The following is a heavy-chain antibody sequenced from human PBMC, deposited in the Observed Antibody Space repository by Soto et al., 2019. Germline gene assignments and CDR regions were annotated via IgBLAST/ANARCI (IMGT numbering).Heavy chain of an antibody. J-gene: IGHJ4*02. CDR1: GGTFSSYT. CDR3: ARDLEQLDSGNFDY. V-gene: IGHV1-69*08. CDR2: IIPILGIA. D-gene: IGHD6-13*01. Sequence: QVQLVQSGAEVKKPGSSVKVSCKASGGTFSSYTISWVRQAPGQGLEWMGRIIPILGIANYAQKFQGRVTITADKSTSTAYMELSSLRSEDTAVYYCARDLEQLDSGNFDYWGQGTLVTVSS.